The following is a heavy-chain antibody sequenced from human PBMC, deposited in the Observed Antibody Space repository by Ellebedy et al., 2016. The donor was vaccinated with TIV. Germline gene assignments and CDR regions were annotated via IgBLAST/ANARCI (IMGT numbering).Heavy chain of an antibody. D-gene: IGHD5-18*01. CDR1: GFTFDDYA. CDR3: AILPRGLSFSS. CDR2: ISWNSDRI. V-gene: IGHV3-9*01. J-gene: IGHJ5*02. Sequence: GGSLRLSCAASGFTFDDYAMHWVRQAPGKGLEWVSHISWNSDRIGYADSVKSRFTISRDNAKSSLFLQMNSLTAEDTAVYYCAILPRGLSFSSWGQGTLVTVSS.